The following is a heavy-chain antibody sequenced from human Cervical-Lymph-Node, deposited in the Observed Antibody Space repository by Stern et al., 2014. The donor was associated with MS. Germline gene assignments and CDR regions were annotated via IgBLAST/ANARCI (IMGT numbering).Heavy chain of an antibody. CDR3: ARDRGYYFDY. J-gene: IGHJ4*02. Sequence: QVQLQESGPGLVKPSQTLSLTCTVSGGSISSGDYYWSWIRQPPGKGLEWIGYISYSGSPYYNPFLKSRGTISVDTSKNQFSLKLSSVTAADTAMYYCARDRGYYFDYWGQGTLVTVSS. CDR2: ISYSGSP. D-gene: IGHD3-10*01. CDR1: GGSISSGDYY. V-gene: IGHV4-30-4*01.